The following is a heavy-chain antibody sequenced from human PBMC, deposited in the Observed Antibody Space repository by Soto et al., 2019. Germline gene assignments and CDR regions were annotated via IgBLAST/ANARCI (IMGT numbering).Heavy chain of an antibody. CDR3: ARAVAVPADFDY. CDR2: INAGNGNT. V-gene: IGHV1-3*01. CDR1: GYTFSNSG. D-gene: IGHD6-19*01. J-gene: IGHJ4*02. Sequence: GASVKVSCKASGYTFSNSGISWVRQAPGQGLEWMGWINAGNGNTKYSQKFQGRVTITRDTSASTAYMELSSLRSEDTAVYYCARAVAVPADFDYWGQGTLVTVSS.